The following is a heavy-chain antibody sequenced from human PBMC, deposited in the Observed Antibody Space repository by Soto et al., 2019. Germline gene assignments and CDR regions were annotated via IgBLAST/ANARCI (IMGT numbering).Heavy chain of an antibody. CDR2: IRSKSNSYAT. Sequence: GGSLRLSCAASGFTFSGSAMHWVRQASGKGLEWVGRIRSKSNSYATAYAASVKGRFTISRDNSTDTVDLQMHSLRAEDTAVYYCVSWVSDYFDYWGQGTLVTVSS. CDR1: GFTFSGSA. CDR3: VSWVSDYFDY. V-gene: IGHV3-73*01. D-gene: IGHD2-8*01. J-gene: IGHJ4*02.